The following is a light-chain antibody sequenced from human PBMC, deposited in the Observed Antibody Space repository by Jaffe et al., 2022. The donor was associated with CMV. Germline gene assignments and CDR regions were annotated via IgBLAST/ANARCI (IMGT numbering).Light chain of an antibody. J-gene: IGKJ1*01. Sequence: EIVLTQFPGTLSLSPGERVTLSCRATQSVSSNYLAWYQHKPGQTPRLLIFGAATRATGIPDRFSGSGSGTDFTLTISRLEPEDFAVYYCQQYGSSPWTFGQGTKVEIK. CDR1: QSVSSNY. CDR2: GAA. CDR3: QQYGSSPWT. V-gene: IGKV3-20*01.